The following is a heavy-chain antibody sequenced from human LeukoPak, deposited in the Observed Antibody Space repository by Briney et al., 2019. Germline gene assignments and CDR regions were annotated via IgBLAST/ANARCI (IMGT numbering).Heavy chain of an antibody. D-gene: IGHD5-18*01. CDR3: ARGGGYSYGNLYYYYGMDV. V-gene: IGHV3-13*05. CDR2: IGTAGDP. CDR1: GFTFSSYD. J-gene: IGHJ6*04. Sequence: PGGSLRLSCAASGFTFSSYDMHWVRQATGKGREWVSAIGTAGDPYYPGSVKGRFTISRENAKNSLYLQMNSLRAGDTAVYYCARGGGYSYGNLYYYYGMDVWGKGTTVTVSS.